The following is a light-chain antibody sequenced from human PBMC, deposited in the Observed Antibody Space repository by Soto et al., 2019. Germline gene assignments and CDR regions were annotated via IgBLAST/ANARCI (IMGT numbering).Light chain of an antibody. CDR2: DAS. V-gene: IGKV1-5*01. CDR3: QHYNSYSEA. Sequence: DIQMTQSPSTLSASVGDRLTITCRASQSIDTWLAWYQQKPGKXPRXXIYDASSLESGVPSRFSGSGSGTEFTLTISSLQPDDFATYYCQHYNSYSEAFGQGTKVDIK. J-gene: IGKJ1*01. CDR1: QSIDTW.